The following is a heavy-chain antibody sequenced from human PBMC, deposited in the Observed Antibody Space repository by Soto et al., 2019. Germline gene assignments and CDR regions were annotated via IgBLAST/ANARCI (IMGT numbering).Heavy chain of an antibody. V-gene: IGHV1-69*02. CDR1: GGTFSSYT. CDR2: IIPILGIA. J-gene: IGHJ4*02. D-gene: IGHD3-22*01. Sequence: QVQLVQSGAEVKKPGSSVKVSCKASGGTFSSYTISWVRQAPGQGLEWMGRIIPILGIANYAQKFQGRVTITADKSTSTAYMELSSLSSEDTAVYYCASHYYDRSGYSDYWGQGTLVTVSS. CDR3: ASHYYDRSGYSDY.